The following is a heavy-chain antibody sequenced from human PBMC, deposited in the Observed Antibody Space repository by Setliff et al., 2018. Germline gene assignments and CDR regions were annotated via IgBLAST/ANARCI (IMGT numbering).Heavy chain of an antibody. CDR2: IYTTWST. D-gene: IGHD2-15*01. Sequence: SETLSLTCTVSGDSISSRRNYWGWFRQPAGKGLEWIGRIYTTWSTNYNPSLKSRVTISLDTSKSQFFLKLNSVTAADTATYYCASVTGGYWGQGTLVTVSS. J-gene: IGHJ4*02. V-gene: IGHV4-61*02. CDR3: ASVTGGY. CDR1: GDSISSRRNY.